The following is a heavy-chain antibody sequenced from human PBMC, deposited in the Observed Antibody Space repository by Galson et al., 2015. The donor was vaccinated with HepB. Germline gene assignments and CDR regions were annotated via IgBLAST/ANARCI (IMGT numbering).Heavy chain of an antibody. Sequence: SLRLACAASGFTFSDYYMSWIRQAPGKGLEWVSYISSSGSTIYYADSVKGRSTISRDNAKNSLYLQMNSLRAEDTAVYYCARFVVVVAATWNYYYYYGMDVWGQGTTVTVSS. CDR1: GFTFSDYY. CDR3: ARFVVVVAATWNYYYYYGMDV. D-gene: IGHD2-15*01. CDR2: ISSSGSTI. V-gene: IGHV3-11*01. J-gene: IGHJ6*02.